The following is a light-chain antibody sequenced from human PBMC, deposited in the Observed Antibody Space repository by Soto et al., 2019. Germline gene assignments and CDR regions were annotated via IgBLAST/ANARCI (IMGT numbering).Light chain of an antibody. CDR2: DVS. CDR3: SSYTSSSTVV. CDR1: RSDVGGYNF. J-gene: IGLJ2*01. Sequence: QSALTQPASVSGSPGQSITISCTGTRSDVGGYNFVSWYQQHPGTAPKLMIYDVSNRPSGVSNRFSGSKSGNTASLTISGLQPEDEADYYCSSYTSSSTVVFGGGTKVTVL. V-gene: IGLV2-14*01.